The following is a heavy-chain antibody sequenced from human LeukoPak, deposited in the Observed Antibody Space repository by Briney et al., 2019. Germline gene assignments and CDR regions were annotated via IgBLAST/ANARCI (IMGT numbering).Heavy chain of an antibody. Sequence: PSETLSLTCTVSGGSISSYYWSWIRQPPGKGLEWLGYIHYTGNTIYNPSLKSRVTISMDTAKNQFSLRVSSVTAADTAVYYCARDGAGMTGTGLDYWGQGILATVSS. V-gene: IGHV4-59*01. CDR3: ARDGAGMTGTGLDY. J-gene: IGHJ4*02. CDR2: IHYTGNT. D-gene: IGHD3-9*01. CDR1: GGSISSYY.